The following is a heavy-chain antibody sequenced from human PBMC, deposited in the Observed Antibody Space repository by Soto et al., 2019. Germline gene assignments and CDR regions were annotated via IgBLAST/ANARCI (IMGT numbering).Heavy chain of an antibody. D-gene: IGHD1-1*01. CDR2: INPNSGGT. CDR1: GYTFTGYY. J-gene: IGHJ6*04. V-gene: IGHV1-2*04. CDR3: ARVEGVGANYSGMDV. Sequence: GASVKVSCKASGYTFTGYYMHWVRQSPGQGLEWMGWINPNSGGTNYAQKFQGWVTMTRDTSISTAYIELSRLRSDDTAVYYCARVEGVGANYSGMDVGGKGTTVTVPS.